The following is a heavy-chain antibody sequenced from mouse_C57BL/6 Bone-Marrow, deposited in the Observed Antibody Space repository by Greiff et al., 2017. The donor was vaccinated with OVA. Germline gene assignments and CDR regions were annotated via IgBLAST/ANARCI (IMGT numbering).Heavy chain of an antibody. CDR1: GFTFSDYG. Sequence: EVQGVESGGGLVQPGGSLKLSCAASGFTFSDYGMAWVRQAPRKGPEWVAFISNLAYSIYYADTVTGRFTISRENAKNTLYLEMSSLRSEDPAMYYCARQNYGSSYYFDYWGQGTTLTVSS. CDR3: ARQNYGSSYYFDY. J-gene: IGHJ2*01. D-gene: IGHD1-1*01. V-gene: IGHV5-15*01. CDR2: ISNLAYSI.